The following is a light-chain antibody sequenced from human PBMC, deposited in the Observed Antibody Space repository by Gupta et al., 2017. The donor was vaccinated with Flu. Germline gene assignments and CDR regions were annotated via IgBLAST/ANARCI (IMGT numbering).Light chain of an antibody. J-gene: IGLJ3*02. Sequence: QSVLTQSPSASGTPGQRVTISCTGSSSNIGGNTVNWYQQLPGTAPKLLICDDNRRPSGVPDRFSGSKSGTSASPAISALQSEDEADYDGSSWDATPSGPGVVFGGGTKLTVL. CDR1: SSNIGGNT. V-gene: IGLV1-44*01. CDR2: DDN. CDR3: SSWDATPSGPGVV.